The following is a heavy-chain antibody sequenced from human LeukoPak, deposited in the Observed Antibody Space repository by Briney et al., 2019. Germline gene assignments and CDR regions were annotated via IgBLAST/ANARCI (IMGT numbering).Heavy chain of an antibody. J-gene: IGHJ4*02. V-gene: IGHV3-21*01. Sequence: PGGSLRLSCAASGFTFSDYSMNWVRQAPGKGLEWVSYISFTSSFVHYADSVKGRFTISRDNAKNSLYLQMNSLRAEDTAVYYCASERLVVRGITGYFDYWGQGTLVTVSS. CDR2: ISFTSSFV. D-gene: IGHD3-10*01. CDR3: ASERLVVRGITGYFDY. CDR1: GFTFSDYS.